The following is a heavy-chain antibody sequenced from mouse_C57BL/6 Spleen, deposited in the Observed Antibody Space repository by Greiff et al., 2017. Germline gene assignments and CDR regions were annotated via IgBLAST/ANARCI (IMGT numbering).Heavy chain of an antibody. CDR2: IYPGDGDT. D-gene: IGHD2-5*01. CDR3: AAYYSDYVNAMDY. J-gene: IGHJ4*01. CDR1: GYAFSSSW. Sequence: QVQLQQSGPELVKPGASVKISCKASGYAFSSSWMNWVKQRPGKGLEWIGRIYPGDGDTNYNGKFKGKATLTADKSSSTAYMQLSSLTSEDAAVYFCAAYYSDYVNAMDYWGQGTSVTVSS. V-gene: IGHV1-82*01.